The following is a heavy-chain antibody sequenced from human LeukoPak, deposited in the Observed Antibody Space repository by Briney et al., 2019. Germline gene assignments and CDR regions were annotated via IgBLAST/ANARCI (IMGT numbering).Heavy chain of an antibody. CDR3: AELGITMIGGV. CDR2: IRYDGSSK. Sequence: GGSLRLSCAASGFTFSSYGMHWVRQAPGKGLEWVAFIRYDGSSKYYADSVKGRFTISRENSKNTLYLQMNSLRAEDTAVYYCAELGITMIGGVWGKGTTVTISS. D-gene: IGHD3-10*02. V-gene: IGHV3-30*02. J-gene: IGHJ6*04. CDR1: GFTFSSYG.